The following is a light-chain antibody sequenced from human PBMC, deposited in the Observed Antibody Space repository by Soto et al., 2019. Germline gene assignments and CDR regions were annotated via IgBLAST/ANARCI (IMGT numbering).Light chain of an antibody. V-gene: IGKV3-15*01. J-gene: IGKJ2*01. Sequence: EIVMTQSPATLSVSPGERATLSCRASQSVSSNLAWYQQKPGQAPRLLIYGASTRATGIPARFSGSGSGTEFTLTISSLQSEDFEVYYCQQYNNFYTFGQGTKLEIK. CDR2: GAS. CDR3: QQYNNFYT. CDR1: QSVSSN.